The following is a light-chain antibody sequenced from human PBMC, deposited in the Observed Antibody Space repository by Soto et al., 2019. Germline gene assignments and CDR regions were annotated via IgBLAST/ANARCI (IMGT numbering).Light chain of an antibody. Sequence: QSALTQPASVSGSPGQSITISCTGTSSDVGGYNHVSWYQQHPGKAPKLIIYEVRNRPSGVSNRLSGSKSGNTASLTISGLQADDEADYYFCSYTSSIIRVFGGGTKLAVL. CDR3: CSYTSSIIRV. CDR2: EVR. J-gene: IGLJ3*02. V-gene: IGLV2-14*01. CDR1: SSDVGGYNH.